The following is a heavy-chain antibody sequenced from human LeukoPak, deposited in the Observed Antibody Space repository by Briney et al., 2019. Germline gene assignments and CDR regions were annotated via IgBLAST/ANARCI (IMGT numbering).Heavy chain of an antibody. J-gene: IGHJ4*02. Sequence: SETLSLTCAVPGGSISGDSSDEYSWSWIRQPAGKGLEWIGRIYTSGSTDYNPSLKSRVTLSVDTSKNQFSLKLSSVTAADTAVYYCARGASGNYHYFDYWGQGTLVTVSS. D-gene: IGHD1-26*01. V-gene: IGHV4-61*02. CDR1: GGSISGDSSDEYS. CDR2: IYTSGST. CDR3: ARGASGNYHYFDY.